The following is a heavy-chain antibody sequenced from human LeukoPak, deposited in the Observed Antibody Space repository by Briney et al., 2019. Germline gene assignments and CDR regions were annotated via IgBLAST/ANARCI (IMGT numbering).Heavy chain of an antibody. Sequence: SETLSLTCTVSGGSISSYYWSWVRRPPGKGVEWIGYIYYSGSTNYNPSLKSRVTISVDTSKNQFSLKLSSVTAADTAVYYCARGSSGSLFDPWGQGTLVTVSS. CDR3: ARGSSGSLFDP. D-gene: IGHD6-19*01. J-gene: IGHJ5*02. CDR1: GGSISSYY. CDR2: IYYSGST. V-gene: IGHV4-59*08.